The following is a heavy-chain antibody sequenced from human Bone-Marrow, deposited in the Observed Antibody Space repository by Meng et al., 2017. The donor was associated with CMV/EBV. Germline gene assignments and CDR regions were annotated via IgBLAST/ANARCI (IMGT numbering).Heavy chain of an antibody. V-gene: IGHV1-2*02. J-gene: IGHJ4*02. CDR3: ARGYCSSTGCYHDY. D-gene: IGHD2-2*01. Sequence: ASVKVSCKASGYTFTDYYLHWVRQAPGQGLEWMAWMNPNNGDTNYAQKFQARVTMTRDTSIRMVYMELSSLRSDDTAVYYCARGYCSSTGCYHDYWGQGTGVTVSS. CDR1: GYTFTDYY. CDR2: MNPNNGDT.